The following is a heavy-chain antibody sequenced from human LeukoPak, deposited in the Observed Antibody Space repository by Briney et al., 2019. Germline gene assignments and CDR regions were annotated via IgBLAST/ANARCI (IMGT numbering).Heavy chain of an antibody. V-gene: IGHV3-23*01. D-gene: IGHD2-2*01. CDR3: AKVPLEPAAEYYYYYGMDV. CDR1: GFTFSSYA. CDR2: ISGSGGST. Sequence: GGSLRLSCAASGFTFSSYAMHWVRQAPGKGLEWVSAISGSGGSTYYADSVKGRFTISRDNSKNTLYLQMNSLRAEDTAVYYCAKVPLEPAAEYYYYYGMDVWGQGTTVTVSS. J-gene: IGHJ6*02.